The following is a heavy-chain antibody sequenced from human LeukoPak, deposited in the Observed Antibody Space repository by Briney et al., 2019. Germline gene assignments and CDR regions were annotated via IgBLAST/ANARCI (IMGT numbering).Heavy chain of an antibody. CDR2: IYYSGST. CDR3: ARGYTLNWFDP. V-gene: IGHV4-59*01. CDR1: GGSISSYC. J-gene: IGHJ5*02. D-gene: IGHD3-16*02. Sequence: SETLSLTCTVSGGSISSYCWSWIRQPPGKGLEWIGYIYYSGSTNYNPSLKSRVTISVDTSKNQFSLKLSSVTAADTAVYCCARGYTLNWFDPWGQGTLVTVSS.